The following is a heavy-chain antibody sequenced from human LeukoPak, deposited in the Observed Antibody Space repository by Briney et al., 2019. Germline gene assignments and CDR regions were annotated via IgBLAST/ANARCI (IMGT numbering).Heavy chain of an antibody. CDR2: IYYSGST. V-gene: IGHV4-61*08. J-gene: IGHJ3*02. D-gene: IGHD3-22*01. Sequence: SETLSLTCTVSGSSISSGYYITSGYYWGWIRQPPGKGLEWIGYIYYSGSTNYNPSLKSRVTISVDTSKNQFSLQLSSVTAADTAVYYCARVGENYYDSSPDAFDIWGQGTMVTVSS. CDR1: GSSISSGYYITSGYY. CDR3: ARVGENYYDSSPDAFDI.